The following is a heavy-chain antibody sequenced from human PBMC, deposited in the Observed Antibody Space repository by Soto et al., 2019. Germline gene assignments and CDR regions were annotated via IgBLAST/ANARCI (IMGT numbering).Heavy chain of an antibody. D-gene: IGHD1-26*01. CDR3: SRGNLSFGFDS. J-gene: IGHJ4*02. Sequence: QIQLVESGGDVVQPGKSLRLSCAASGFNFGFFGMHWVRQAPGKGLEWVAFISGDGINTQYADSVRGRFTLSRDYSRKTMYLQMDSLSDEDTALYSFSRGNLSFGFDSWGLGTLVTVSS. V-gene: IGHV3-30*03. CDR2: ISGDGINT. CDR1: GFNFGFFG.